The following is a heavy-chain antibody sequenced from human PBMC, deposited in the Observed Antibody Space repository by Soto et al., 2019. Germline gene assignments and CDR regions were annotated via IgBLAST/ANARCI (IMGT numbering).Heavy chain of an antibody. V-gene: IGHV1-69*12. CDR2: IMPIFRAP. CDR1: GGAFSDYA. Sequence: QVQLVQSGAEVKKPGSSVKVSCKASGGAFSDYAFSWVRQAPGQGLEWLGGIMPIFRAPDYAQKFQGRVTITADEFKRTAYIEMNSLRSEDTAVYYCASWLKGPDIGNYYYGMDVWGQGTTVTVS. D-gene: IGHD2-15*01. J-gene: IGHJ6*02. CDR3: ASWLKGPDIGNYYYGMDV.